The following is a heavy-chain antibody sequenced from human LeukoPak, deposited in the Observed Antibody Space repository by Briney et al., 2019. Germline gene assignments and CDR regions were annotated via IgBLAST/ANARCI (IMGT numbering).Heavy chain of an antibody. CDR2: ISGSDDST. J-gene: IGHJ4*02. CDR3: TKAKYYHFDY. D-gene: IGHD3-16*01. V-gene: IGHV3-23*01. Sequence: GGSLRLSCVASGFTFSSYGMSWLRQAPGKELEWVSAISGSDDSTYYADSVRGRFTISKDVSKNTLFLKMNSPRAEDTALYYCTKAKYYHFDYWGQGTLVTVSS. CDR1: GFTFSSYG.